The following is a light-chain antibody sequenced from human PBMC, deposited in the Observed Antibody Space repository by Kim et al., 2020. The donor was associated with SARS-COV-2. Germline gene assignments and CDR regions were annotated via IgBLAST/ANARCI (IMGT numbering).Light chain of an antibody. V-gene: IGKV3-15*01. CDR1: QSVSSN. CDR3: QQYNNWPPYS. Sequence: EIVMTQSPATLSVSPGERATLSCRASQSVSSNLAWYQQKPGQAPRLLIYGASTRATGIPARFSGSGSGTEFTLTISSLQSEDFAVYYCQQYNNWPPYSLGQGTKLDI. CDR2: GAS. J-gene: IGKJ2*03.